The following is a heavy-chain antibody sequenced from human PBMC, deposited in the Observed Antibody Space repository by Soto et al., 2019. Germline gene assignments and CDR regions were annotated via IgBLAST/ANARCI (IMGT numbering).Heavy chain of an antibody. D-gene: IGHD3-22*01. V-gene: IGHV3-30*14. CDR3: ARDPGSYDSSAPGAFDI. Sequence: QVQLVESGGGVVQPGRSLRLSCAASGFTFSSYAMHWVRQAPGKGLEWVAVISYDGSNKYYADSVKGRFTISRDNSKNTLYLQMNSLRAEYTAVYYCARDPGSYDSSAPGAFDIWGQGTMVTVSS. CDR1: GFTFSSYA. J-gene: IGHJ3*02. CDR2: ISYDGSNK.